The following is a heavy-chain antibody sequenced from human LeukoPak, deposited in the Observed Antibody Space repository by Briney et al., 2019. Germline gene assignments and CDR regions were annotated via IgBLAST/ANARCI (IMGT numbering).Heavy chain of an antibody. D-gene: IGHD3-10*01. V-gene: IGHV1-24*01. J-gene: IGHJ4*02. CDR3: ATDCRRPFRELWFGEWDY. CDR1: GYTLSELS. Sequence: ASVKLSCKVSGYTLSELSMHWVRQAPGHGLGWMGGSDPEDGETIYAQKFQGRVTMTKDTSTDTAYMELSSLRSEDTAVYYCATDCRRPFRELWFGEWDYWGQGTLVTVSS. CDR2: SDPEDGET.